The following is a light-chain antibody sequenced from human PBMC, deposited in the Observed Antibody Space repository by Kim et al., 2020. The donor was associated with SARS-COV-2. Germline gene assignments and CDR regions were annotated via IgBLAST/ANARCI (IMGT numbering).Light chain of an antibody. V-gene: IGLV1-40*01. CDR1: ASNIGAGFN. Sequence: QSVLTQPPSVSGAPGQRVTISCTGSASNIGAGFNVHWYQCLPRTAPKLLISDDNNRPSGVPDRFSASKSATSASLAISGLQAEDEADYYCQSFDTSLRGFVIFGGGTQLTVL. J-gene: IGLJ2*01. CDR3: QSFDTSLRGFVI. CDR2: DDN.